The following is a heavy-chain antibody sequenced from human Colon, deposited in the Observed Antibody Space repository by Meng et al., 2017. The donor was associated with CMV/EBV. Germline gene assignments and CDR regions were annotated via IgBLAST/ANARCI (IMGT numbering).Heavy chain of an antibody. V-gene: IGHV1-2*02. CDR2: MNPNSGDT. J-gene: IGHJ4*02. Sequence: ASVKVSCKTSGYPFTTHYIHWVRQAPGRGLEWMGWMNPNSGDTNYAQKFQGRVTMTRDTTVNTAYLDLTSLRSADTAVYYCSTLSIYDSTISDFWGQGTLVTVSS. D-gene: IGHD5/OR15-5a*01. CDR1: GYPFTTHY. CDR3: STLSIYDSTISDF.